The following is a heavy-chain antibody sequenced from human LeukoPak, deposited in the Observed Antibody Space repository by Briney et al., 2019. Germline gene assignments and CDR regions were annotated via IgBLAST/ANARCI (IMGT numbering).Heavy chain of an antibody. CDR3: ARDHEEWLVRYPFAFDI. Sequence: GGSLRLSCAASGFAFSSYWMHWVRPAPGKGLVWVSRISIDGSSTSYADSVKGRFTISRDNAKNTLYLQMNSLRAEDTAVYYCARDHEEWLVRYPFAFDIWGQGTMVTVSS. CDR2: ISIDGSST. D-gene: IGHD6-19*01. CDR1: GFAFSSYW. J-gene: IGHJ3*02. V-gene: IGHV3-74*01.